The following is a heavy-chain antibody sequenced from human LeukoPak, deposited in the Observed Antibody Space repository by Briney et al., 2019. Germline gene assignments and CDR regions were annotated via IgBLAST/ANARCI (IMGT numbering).Heavy chain of an antibody. J-gene: IGHJ4*02. CDR1: GFIFSTYS. Sequence: GGSLRLSCVASGFIFSTYSMSWVRQAPGKGLEWVSSISSSNIYYADSVRGRFTISRDNAKNSLYLQMNSLRADDTAVYYCAREGGFDYWGQGTLVTVSS. V-gene: IGHV3-48*01. CDR3: AREGGFDY. CDR2: ISSSNI. D-gene: IGHD3-16*01.